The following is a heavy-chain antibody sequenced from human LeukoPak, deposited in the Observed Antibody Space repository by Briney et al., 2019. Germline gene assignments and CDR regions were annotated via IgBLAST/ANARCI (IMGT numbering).Heavy chain of an antibody. Sequence: GASVKVSCKASGYAFTSYGISWVRQAPGQGLEWMGWINPYNGNTNYAQKRQGRVTMTTETSTSTAYMELRSLRSDDTAVYYCARTASPLPYDYWGQGTLVTVSS. CDR2: INPYNGNT. V-gene: IGHV1-18*01. CDR1: GYAFTSYG. CDR3: ARTASPLPYDY. J-gene: IGHJ4*02.